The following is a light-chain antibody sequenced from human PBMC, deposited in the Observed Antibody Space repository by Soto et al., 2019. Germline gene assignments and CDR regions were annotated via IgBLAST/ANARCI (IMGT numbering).Light chain of an antibody. Sequence: DIQMTQSPSSISASVGDRVTITCRASQPISSWLAWYQQLPGQAPYLLIYPASTLQSGVPARFSGSGSGTDFTLTINSRQPEDFAAYHFQQGYNFPRAFGQGTRVEI. CDR2: PAS. V-gene: IGKV1-12*01. CDR1: QPISSW. CDR3: QQGYNFPRA. J-gene: IGKJ1*01.